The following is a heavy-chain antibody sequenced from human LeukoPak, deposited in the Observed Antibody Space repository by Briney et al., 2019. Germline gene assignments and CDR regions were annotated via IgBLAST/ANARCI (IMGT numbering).Heavy chain of an antibody. V-gene: IGHV3-30*18. CDR3: AKADPLRYFDWSGTLTPFDP. D-gene: IGHD3-9*01. Sequence: GGSLRLSCAASGFTFSSYGMHWVRQAPGKGLEWVAVISYDGSNKYYADSVKGRFTISRDNSKNTLYLQMNSLRAEDTAVYYCAKADPLRYFDWSGTLTPFDPWGQGTLVTVSS. CDR2: ISYDGSNK. J-gene: IGHJ5*02. CDR1: GFTFSSYG.